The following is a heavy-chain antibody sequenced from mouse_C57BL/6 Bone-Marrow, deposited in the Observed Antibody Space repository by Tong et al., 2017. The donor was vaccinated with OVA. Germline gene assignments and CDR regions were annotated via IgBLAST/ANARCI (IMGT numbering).Heavy chain of an antibody. V-gene: IGHV2-6*01. CDR3: ARNGYYGNYYWYCDV. CDR2: IWGVGST. D-gene: IGHD2-1*01. J-gene: IGHJ1*03. Sequence: VQLQESGPGLVAPSQSLSITCTVSGFSLTSYGVDWVRQSPGKGLEWLGVIWGVGSTNYNSALKSRLSISKDNSKSQVFLKMNSLQTDDTAMYYCARNGYYGNYYWYCDVWGTGTTVTVSS. CDR1: GFSLTSYG.